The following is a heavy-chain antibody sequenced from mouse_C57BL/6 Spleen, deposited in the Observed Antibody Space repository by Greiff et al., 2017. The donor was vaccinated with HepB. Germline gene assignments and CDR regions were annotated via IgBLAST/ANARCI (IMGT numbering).Heavy chain of an antibody. V-gene: IGHV1-53*01. CDR3: ASPNPQYYYGSSHWYFDV. Sequence: QVQLQQPGTELVKPGASVKLSCKASGYTFTSYWMHWVKQRPGQGLEWIGNINPSNGGTNYNEKFKSKATLTVDKSSSTAYMQLSNLTSEDSAVYYCASPNPQYYYGSSHWYFDVWGTGTTVTVSS. D-gene: IGHD1-1*01. CDR2: INPSNGGT. CDR1: GYTFTSYW. J-gene: IGHJ1*03.